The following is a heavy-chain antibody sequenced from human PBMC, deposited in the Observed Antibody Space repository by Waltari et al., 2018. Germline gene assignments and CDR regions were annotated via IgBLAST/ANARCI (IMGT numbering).Heavy chain of an antibody. CDR1: GYTFTSYY. D-gene: IGHD3-9*01. CDR2: INPSGGST. V-gene: IGHV1-46*01. J-gene: IGHJ4*02. CDR3: ARDVRIRYFDWLEGAYFDY. Sequence: QVQLVQSGAEVKKPGASVKVSCKASGYTFTSYYMHWVRQAPGQGLEWMGIINPSGGSTSYAQKFQGRGTMTRDTSTSTVDMELSSLRSEDTAVYYCARDVRIRYFDWLEGAYFDYWGQGTLVTVSS.